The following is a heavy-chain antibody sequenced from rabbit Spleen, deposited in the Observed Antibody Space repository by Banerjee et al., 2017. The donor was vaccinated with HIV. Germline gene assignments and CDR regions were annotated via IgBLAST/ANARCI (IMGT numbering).Heavy chain of an antibody. CDR1: GIDFSNYD. CDR3: ATLGAGVAWMYDL. J-gene: IGHJ4*01. V-gene: IGHV1S45*01. CDR2: MQAGSSDST. D-gene: IGHD4-1*01. Sequence: QEQLEESGGDLVKPEGSLTLTCTASGIDFSNYDISWVRQAPGKRPEWIACMQAGSSDSTWYASWAKGRFTTSKTSSTTVTLQMTSLTAADTATYFCATLGAGVAWMYDLWGPGTLVTVS.